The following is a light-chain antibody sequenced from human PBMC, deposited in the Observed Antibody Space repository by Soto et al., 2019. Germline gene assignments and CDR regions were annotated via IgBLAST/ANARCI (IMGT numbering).Light chain of an antibody. CDR2: AAS. J-gene: IGKJ2*01. Sequence: DIQMTQSPSSLSASVGDRVTITCRASQSISSYLNWYQQKPGKAPKLLIYAASSLQSGVPSRFSGSGSGTDFTLTISSLQTEDFATYYCPQSYSTPYTFGPGTKLEIK. CDR3: PQSYSTPYT. V-gene: IGKV1-39*01. CDR1: QSISSY.